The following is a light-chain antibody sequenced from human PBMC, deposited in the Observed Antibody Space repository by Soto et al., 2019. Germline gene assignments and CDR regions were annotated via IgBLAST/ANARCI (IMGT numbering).Light chain of an antibody. Sequence: DIQMIQSPSSLSASVGDRVTVTCRASQSISNNLNWYQKKQGKAPTLLIFAASTLQTGVPSRFSGSGFGTDFTLTISSLQLEDFATYYCQQSYTSPLTFGGGTKVDVK. CDR2: AAS. CDR1: QSISNN. J-gene: IGKJ4*01. CDR3: QQSYTSPLT. V-gene: IGKV1-39*01.